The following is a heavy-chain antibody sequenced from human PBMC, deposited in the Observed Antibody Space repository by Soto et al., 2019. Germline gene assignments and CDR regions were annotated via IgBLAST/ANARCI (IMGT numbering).Heavy chain of an antibody. CDR2: VHYSWGS. CDR1: GGSISSYH. V-gene: IGHV4-59*08. D-gene: IGHD3-10*01. Sequence: QVQLQESGPGLVKPSETLSLSCTVSGGSISSYHWSWIRQTPGKGLEWIGYVHYSWGSNYNPSLKSRLAIPLATSKSQFSLTLTSVTAPATAVYYFARQGFGALHGRVDVWGQGTTVTVSS. J-gene: IGHJ6*02. CDR3: ARQGFGALHGRVDV.